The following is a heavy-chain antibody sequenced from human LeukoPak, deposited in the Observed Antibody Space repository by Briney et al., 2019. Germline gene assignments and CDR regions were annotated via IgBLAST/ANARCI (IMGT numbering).Heavy chain of an antibody. D-gene: IGHD3-9*01. CDR3: ARDYDILTGYYVFDY. CDR1: GFTFSSYA. Sequence: GRSLRLSCAASGFTFSSYAMHWVRQAPGKGLEWVAVISYDGSNKYYADSVKGRFTISRDNSKNTLYLQMNSLRAEDTAVYYCARDYDILTGYYVFDYWGQGTLVTVSS. CDR2: ISYDGSNK. J-gene: IGHJ4*02. V-gene: IGHV3-30-3*01.